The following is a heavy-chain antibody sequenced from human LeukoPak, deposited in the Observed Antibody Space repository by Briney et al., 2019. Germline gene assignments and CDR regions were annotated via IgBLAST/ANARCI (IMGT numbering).Heavy chain of an antibody. CDR3: ASAGDTSDYFYFSAFDI. CDR1: GYSFTNSW. D-gene: IGHD3-22*01. CDR2: IYPGDSDT. J-gene: IGHJ3*02. Sequence: GESLKISCQGSGYSFTNSWIGWVRQMPGKGLEWMGIIYPGDSDTTYSPSFQGQVPISADKSISTAYLQWSSLKASDTAMYYCASAGDTSDYFYFSAFDIWGQGTMVTVSS. V-gene: IGHV5-51*01.